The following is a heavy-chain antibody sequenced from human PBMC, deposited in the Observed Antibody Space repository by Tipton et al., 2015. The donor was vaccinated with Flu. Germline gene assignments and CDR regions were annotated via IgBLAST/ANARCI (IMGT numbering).Heavy chain of an antibody. CDR3: ARGQGANP. CDR2: IYSDGST. V-gene: IGHV3-53*01. Sequence: VQLVQSRGGLIQPGGSLRLSCAASGFTVSSNYMSWVRQAPGKGLEWVSVIYSDGSTYYVDSVKGRFTVSRDNSKNMLSLQMNSLRAEDTAVYYCARGQGANPWGQGTLVTVSS. CDR1: GFTVSSNY. J-gene: IGHJ5*02.